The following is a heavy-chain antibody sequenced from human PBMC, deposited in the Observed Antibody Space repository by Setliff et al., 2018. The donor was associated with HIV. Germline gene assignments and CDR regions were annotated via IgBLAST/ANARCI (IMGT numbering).Heavy chain of an antibody. CDR2: IYTSGST. CDR1: GGSFSGYY. Sequence: SETLSLTCAVYGGSFSGYYWSWIRQSPGKGLEWIGYIYTSGSTKYNPSLKSRVTISLDSSKNQFSLKLSSVTAADTAVYYCARAGMATLDYWGQGTLVTVSS. J-gene: IGHJ4*02. CDR3: ARAGMATLDY. V-gene: IGHV4-4*08. D-gene: IGHD5-12*01.